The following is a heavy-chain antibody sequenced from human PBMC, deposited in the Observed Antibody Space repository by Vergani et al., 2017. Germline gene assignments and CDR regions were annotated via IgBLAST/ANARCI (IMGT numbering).Heavy chain of an antibody. CDR3: ASGGDIVVVPAAKNWFDP. CDR1: GGTFSSYA. Sequence: QVQLVQSGAEVKKPGSSVKVSCKASGGTFSSYAISWVRQAPGQGLEWMGGIIPIFGTATYAQKFQGRVTITADESTSTAYMELSSLRSEDTAVYYCASGGDIVVVPAAKNWFDPWGQGTLVTVSS. CDR2: IIPIFGTA. D-gene: IGHD2-2*01. V-gene: IGHV1-69*01. J-gene: IGHJ5*02.